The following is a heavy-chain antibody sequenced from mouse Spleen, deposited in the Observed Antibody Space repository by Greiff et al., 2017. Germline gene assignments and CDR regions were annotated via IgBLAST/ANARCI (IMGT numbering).Heavy chain of an antibody. J-gene: IGHJ3*01. CDR3: TIDYAAWFAY. CDR1: GFNIKDDY. CDR2: IDPENGDT. V-gene: IGHV14-4*01. D-gene: IGHD2-4*01. Sequence: VQLQQSGAELVRPGASVKLSCTASGFNIKDDYMHWVKQRPEQGLEWIGWIDPENGDTEYASKFQGKATITADTSSNTAYLQLSSLTSEDTAVYYCTIDYAAWFAYWGQGTLVTVSA.